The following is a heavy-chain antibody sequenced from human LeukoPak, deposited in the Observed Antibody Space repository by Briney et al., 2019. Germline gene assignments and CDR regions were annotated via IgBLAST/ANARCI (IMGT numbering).Heavy chain of an antibody. J-gene: IGHJ4*02. CDR3: ARVPRGSGSYYDY. V-gene: IGHV3-21*01. CDR1: GFTFSSYS. D-gene: IGHD3-10*01. Sequence: GGSLRLSCAASGFTFSSYSMNWVRQAPGKGLEWVSSISSSSSCIYYADSVKGRFTISRDNAKNSLYLQMNSLRAEDTAVYYCARVPRGSGSYYDYWGQGTLVTVSS. CDR2: ISSSSSCI.